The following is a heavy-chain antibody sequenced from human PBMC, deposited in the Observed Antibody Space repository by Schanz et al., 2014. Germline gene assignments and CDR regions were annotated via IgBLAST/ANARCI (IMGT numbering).Heavy chain of an antibody. Sequence: EVQLVESGGYLVQPGGSLRLSCSASGFTFSSYAMHWVRQASGKGLEYVSAITRSGGGTYYSDSVKGRFTISRDNSKNTLYLQMSSLRAEDTAIYYCAKLSGSGRLAGYFDYWGQGALVTVSS. CDR2: ITRSGGGT. D-gene: IGHD2-15*01. CDR1: GFTFSSYA. CDR3: AKLSGSGRLAGYFDY. J-gene: IGHJ4*02. V-gene: IGHV3-64D*06.